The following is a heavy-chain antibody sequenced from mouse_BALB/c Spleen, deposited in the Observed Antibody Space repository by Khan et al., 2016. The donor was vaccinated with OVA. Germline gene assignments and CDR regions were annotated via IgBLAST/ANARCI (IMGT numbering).Heavy chain of an antibody. Sequence: VQLQQSGAALVKPGASVDLSCTASGFNIKDTYIHWVKQRPEQGLEWIGRIAPANGNTKYDPKFQGKATIPADTSSNTSYLRLSSLTSEDTAVYFWALPSYDPRDFDVWGAGTTVTVSS. CDR2: IAPANGNT. CDR1: GFNIKDTY. J-gene: IGHJ1*01. D-gene: IGHD2-10*02. V-gene: IGHV14-3*02. CDR3: ALPSYDPRDFDV.